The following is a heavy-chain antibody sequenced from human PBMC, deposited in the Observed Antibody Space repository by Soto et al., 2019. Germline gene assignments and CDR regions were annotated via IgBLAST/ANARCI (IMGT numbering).Heavy chain of an antibody. V-gene: IGHV3-23*01. J-gene: IGHJ4*02. D-gene: IGHD2-15*01. CDR2: ISGSGGST. CDR3: AKDLGPIVVVVAATSFDY. Sequence: GGSLRLSCAASGFTFSSYAMSWVRQAPGKGLEWVSAISGSGGSTYYADSVKGRFTISRDNSKNTLYLQMNSLRAEDTAVYYCAKDLGPIVVVVAATSFDYWGQGTLVTVSS. CDR1: GFTFSSYA.